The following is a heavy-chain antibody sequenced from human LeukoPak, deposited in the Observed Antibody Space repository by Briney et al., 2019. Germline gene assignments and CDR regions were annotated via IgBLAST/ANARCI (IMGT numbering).Heavy chain of an antibody. CDR2: FIPIFGTA. V-gene: IGHV1-69*05. CDR1: GGTFSSYA. D-gene: IGHD5-24*01. Sequence: SVKVSCKASGGTFSSYAISWVRQAPGQGLEWMGRFIPIFGTANYAQKFQGRVTITTDESTSTAYMELSSLRSEDTAVYYCARALVEMATICAFDIWGQGIMVTVSS. J-gene: IGHJ3*02. CDR3: ARALVEMATICAFDI.